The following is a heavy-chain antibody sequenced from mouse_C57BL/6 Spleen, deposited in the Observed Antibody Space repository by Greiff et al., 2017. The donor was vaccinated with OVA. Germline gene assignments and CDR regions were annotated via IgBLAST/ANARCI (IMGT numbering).Heavy chain of an antibody. Sequence: QVQLQQSGAELMKPGASVKLSCKATGYTFTGYWIAWVKQRPGHGLEWIGEILPGSGSTNYNEKFKGKATFTADTSSNTAYMQLSSLTTEDSAIYDCARRTTVVATRVFDYWGQGTTLTVSS. CDR3: ARRTTVVATRVFDY. V-gene: IGHV1-9*01. D-gene: IGHD1-1*01. J-gene: IGHJ2*01. CDR1: GYTFTGYW. CDR2: ILPGSGST.